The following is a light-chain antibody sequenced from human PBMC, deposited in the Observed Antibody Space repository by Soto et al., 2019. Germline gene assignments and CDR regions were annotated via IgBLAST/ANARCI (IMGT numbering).Light chain of an antibody. CDR1: QSVSSSY. CDR2: GAS. CDR3: QQYGSSLLT. Sequence: EIVLTQSPGTLSLSPGERATLSCRASQSVSSSYLAWYQQKPGQAPRLLIYGASSRATGIPDRFSGSGSGTDFTLTISRLEPEDFAVYYCQQYGSSLLTFGGGPKV. J-gene: IGKJ4*01. V-gene: IGKV3-20*01.